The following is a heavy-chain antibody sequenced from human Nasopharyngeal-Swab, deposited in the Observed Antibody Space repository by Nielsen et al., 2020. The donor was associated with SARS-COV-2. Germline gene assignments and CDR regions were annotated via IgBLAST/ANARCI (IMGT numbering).Heavy chain of an antibody. D-gene: IGHD1-1*01. Sequence: GESLKISCAASGFTFSSYSMNWVRQAPGKGLEWVSSISSSSSYIYYADSVKGRFTISRDNAKNSLYLQMNSLRAEDTAVYYCARDRTNDYYYYMDVWGKETTVTVSS. CDR3: ARDRTNDYYYYMDV. J-gene: IGHJ6*03. CDR1: GFTFSSYS. V-gene: IGHV3-21*01. CDR2: ISSSSSYI.